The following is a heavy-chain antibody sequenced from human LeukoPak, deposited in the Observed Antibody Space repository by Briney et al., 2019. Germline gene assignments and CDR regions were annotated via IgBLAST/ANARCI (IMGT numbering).Heavy chain of an antibody. Sequence: EASVKGSCKASGGTFSSYAISWVRQAPGQGLEWIGRIIPIFGIANYAQKFQGRVTITADKSTSTAYMELSSLRSEGTAVYYCAYDTYGSGSYYEDYWGQGTLVTVSS. D-gene: IGHD3-10*01. CDR3: AYDTYGSGSYYEDY. CDR2: IIPIFGIA. J-gene: IGHJ4*02. CDR1: GGTFSSYA. V-gene: IGHV1-69*04.